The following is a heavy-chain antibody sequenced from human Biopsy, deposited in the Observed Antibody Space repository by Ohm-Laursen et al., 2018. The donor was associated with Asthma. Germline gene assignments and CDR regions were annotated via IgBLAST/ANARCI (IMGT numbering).Heavy chain of an antibody. CDR2: INPNSGGT. Sequence: SSVKVSCKVSGYTFTGYYMHWVRQAPGQGLEWMGWINPNSGGTNYAQKFQGWVTMTRDTSISTAYMELSRLRSDDTAVYYCARGYSGSDRIVYYYSGLEVWGQGTTVTVSS. CDR1: GYTFTGYY. J-gene: IGHJ6*02. D-gene: IGHD5-12*01. CDR3: ARGYSGSDRIVYYYSGLEV. V-gene: IGHV1-2*04.